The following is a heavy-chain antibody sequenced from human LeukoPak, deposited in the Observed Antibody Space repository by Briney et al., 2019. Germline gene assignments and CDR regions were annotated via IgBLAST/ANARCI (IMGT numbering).Heavy chain of an antibody. CDR1: GFTFHFYN. J-gene: IGHJ6*02. Sequence: GGSLRLSCAASGFTFHFYNMNWVRQAPGKGLECLLSISSGSRHIHYADSVKGRFTISRDNAKNSLYLQMNSLSVEDTALYFCARDAERFYYAMDVWGQGTTVTVSS. CDR3: ARDAERFYYAMDV. CDR2: ISSGSRHI. V-gene: IGHV3-21*01.